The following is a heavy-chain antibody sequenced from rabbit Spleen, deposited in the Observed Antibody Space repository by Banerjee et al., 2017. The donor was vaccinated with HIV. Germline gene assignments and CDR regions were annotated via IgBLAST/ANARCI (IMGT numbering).Heavy chain of an antibody. J-gene: IGHJ6*01. CDR3: ARSVGNVYAYVYGMDL. CDR1: GVSFSDKDV. V-gene: IGHV1S45*01. D-gene: IGHD6-1*01. CDR2: INIVTGKS. Sequence: QEQLVESGGGLVQPEGSLTLTCKASGVSFSDKDVMCWVRQAPGKGLEWIACINIVTGKSVYASWAKGRFIMSRTSSTTVDLKMTSLTDADTATYFCARSVGNVYAYVYGMDLWGPGTLVTVS.